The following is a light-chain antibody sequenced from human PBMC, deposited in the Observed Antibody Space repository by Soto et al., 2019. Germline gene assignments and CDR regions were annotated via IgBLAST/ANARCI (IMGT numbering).Light chain of an antibody. Sequence: EVVMTQSPATLSVSPGERATLSCRASQSVSSNLAWYQQKPGQAPRLLIYGSSIRATGIPDRFSGSGSGTDFTLTISSLQHEDFATYYCQQSYYNPTFGQGTK. CDR1: QSVSSN. CDR2: GSS. CDR3: QQSYYNPT. J-gene: IGKJ1*01. V-gene: IGKV3D-15*01.